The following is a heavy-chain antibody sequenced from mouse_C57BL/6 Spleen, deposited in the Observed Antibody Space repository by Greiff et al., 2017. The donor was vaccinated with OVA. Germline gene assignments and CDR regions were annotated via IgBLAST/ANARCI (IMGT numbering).Heavy chain of an antibody. D-gene: IGHD2-10*02. CDR3: ARDGYAFAY. CDR1: GYTFTSYW. CDR2: IDPSDSYT. V-gene: IGHV1-69*01. J-gene: IGHJ3*01. Sequence: VKLQQPGAELVMPGASVKLSCKASGYTFTSYWMHWVKQRPGQGLEWIGEIDPSDSYTNYNQKFKGKSTLTVDKSSSTAYMQLSSLTSEDSAVYYCARDGYAFAYWGQGTLVTVSA.